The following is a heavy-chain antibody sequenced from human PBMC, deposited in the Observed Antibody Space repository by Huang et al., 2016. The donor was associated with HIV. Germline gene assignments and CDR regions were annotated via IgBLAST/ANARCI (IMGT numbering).Heavy chain of an antibody. CDR3: ARLRGSPLDY. V-gene: IGHV4-59*11. Sequence: QVQLQESGAGLVKPSETLSLTCTVSGASIREHYWSWVRQPPGKGLEWIGIINHSGATNFGPALRSRFAISIDTSKNQFSRRLTSVTVADTAVYYCARLRGSPLDYWGQGVLVTVSS. CDR2: INHSGAT. J-gene: IGHJ4*02. CDR1: GASIREHY. D-gene: IGHD3-10*01.